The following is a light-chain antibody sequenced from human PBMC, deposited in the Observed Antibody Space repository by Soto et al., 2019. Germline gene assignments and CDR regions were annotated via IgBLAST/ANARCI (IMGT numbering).Light chain of an antibody. CDR1: SSDVGGYNY. CDR3: SSYTSSSTL. Sequence: SALTKPASVSGSPGQSITISCTGTSSDVGGYNYVSWYQQHPGKAPKLMIYDVSNRPSGVSNRFSGSKSGNTASLTISGLQAEDEADYYCSSYTSSSTLFGGGTQLTVL. V-gene: IGLV2-14*01. CDR2: DVS. J-gene: IGLJ2*01.